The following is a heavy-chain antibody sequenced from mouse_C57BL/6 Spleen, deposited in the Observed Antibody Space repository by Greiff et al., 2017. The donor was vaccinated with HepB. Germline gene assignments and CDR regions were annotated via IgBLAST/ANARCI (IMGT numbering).Heavy chain of an antibody. J-gene: IGHJ2*01. V-gene: IGHV1-64*01. CDR1: GYTFTSHS. CDR3: TRGDYDYDGTVDY. CDR2: IYPNSGST. D-gene: IGHD2-4*01. Sequence: VQLQQPGAELVKPGASVKLSCKASGYTFTSHSMHWVKQRPEQGLEWIGMIYPNSGSTNYNEKFKRKATLTVDKSSSTAYMQLNSLTSEDSAVYFSTRGDYDYDGTVDYWGQGTTLTVSS.